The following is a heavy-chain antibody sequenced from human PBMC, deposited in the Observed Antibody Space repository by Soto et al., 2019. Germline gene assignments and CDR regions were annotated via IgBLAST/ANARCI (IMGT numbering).Heavy chain of an antibody. CDR3: ARELFFRWIWSGSYYGMDV. J-gene: IGHJ6*02. CDR2: IKSKNDGGTP. D-gene: IGHD3-3*01. Sequence: PGGSLRLSCAASGLTFRYWMNWVRQAPGKGLEWVGRIKSKNDGGTPDFAAPVRGRFAISRDDSKSMVYLQMNSLKTEDTAVYYCARELFFRWIWSGSYYGMDVWGQGTTVTVSS. V-gene: IGHV3-15*07. CDR1: GLTFRYW.